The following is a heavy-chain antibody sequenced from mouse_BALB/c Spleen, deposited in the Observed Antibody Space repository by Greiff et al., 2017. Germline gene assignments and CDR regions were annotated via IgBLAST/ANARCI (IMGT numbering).Heavy chain of an antibody. J-gene: IGHJ2*01. D-gene: IGHD1-1*01. CDR3: ARGYYGSSYLFDY. CDR2: ILPGSGST. V-gene: IGHV1-9*01. CDR1: GYTFSSYW. Sequence: VKLQQSGAELMKPGASVKISCKATGYTFSSYWIEWVKQRPGHGLEWIGEILPGSGSTNYNEKFKGKATLTVDKSSSTAYMELRSLTSEDSAVYYCARGYYGSSYLFDYWGQGTTLTVSS.